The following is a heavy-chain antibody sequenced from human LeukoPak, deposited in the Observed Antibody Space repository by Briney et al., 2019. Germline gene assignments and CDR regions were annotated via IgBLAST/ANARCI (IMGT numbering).Heavy chain of an antibody. CDR3: AKDGGYNSGFFDY. CDR1: GFIFNNFG. Sequence: GSLRRSCAASGFIFNNFGMHWVRQAPGTGLEWVAFIWYDGSNAFSADSLKGRFTISRDNYKNTLYLQMNSLGHEDTAVYYCAKDGGYNSGFFDYWGQGTLVTVSS. D-gene: IGHD5-24*01. V-gene: IGHV3-30*02. J-gene: IGHJ4*02. CDR2: IWYDGSNA.